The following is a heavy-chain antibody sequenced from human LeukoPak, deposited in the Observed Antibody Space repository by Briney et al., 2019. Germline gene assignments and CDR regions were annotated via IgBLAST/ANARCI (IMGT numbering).Heavy chain of an antibody. V-gene: IGHV4-61*02. CDR3: AREPTYSGYPGWDYYYYGMDV. CDR2: IYTSGST. D-gene: IGHD5-12*01. J-gene: IGHJ6*02. CDR1: GGSISSSSYY. Sequence: PSETLSLTCTVSGGSISSSSYYWSWIRQPAGKGLEWIGRIYTSGSTDYNPSLKSRVTMSVDTSKNQFSLKLSSVTAADTAVYYCAREPTYSGYPGWDYYYYGMDVWGQGTTVTVS.